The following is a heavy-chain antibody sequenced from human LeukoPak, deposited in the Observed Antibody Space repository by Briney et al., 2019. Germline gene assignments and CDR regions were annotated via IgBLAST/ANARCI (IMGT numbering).Heavy chain of an antibody. D-gene: IGHD4-23*01. CDR1: GYTFTGYY. CDR3: ARGLRGGNGAFDI. V-gene: IGHV1-2*02. J-gene: IGHJ3*02. CDR2: INPNSGGT. Sequence: ASVXVSCKASGYTFTGYYMHWVRQAPGQGLEGMGWINPNSGGTNYAQKFQGRVTMTRDTSISTAYMELSRLRSDDTAVYYCARGLRGGNGAFDIWGQGTMVTVSS.